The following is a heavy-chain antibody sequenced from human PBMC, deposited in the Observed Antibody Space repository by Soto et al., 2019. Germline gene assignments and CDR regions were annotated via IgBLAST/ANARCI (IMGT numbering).Heavy chain of an antibody. CDR3: ARFNSSGYYYWFDP. D-gene: IGHD3-22*01. V-gene: IGHV4-59*01. CDR2: IYYSGST. J-gene: IGHJ5*02. Sequence: ETLSLTCTVSGGSISSYYWSWIRQPPGKGLEWIGYIYYSGSTNYNPSLKSRVTISVDTSKNQFSLKLSSVTAADTAVYYCARFNSSGYYYWFDPWGQGTLVTVSS. CDR1: GGSISSYY.